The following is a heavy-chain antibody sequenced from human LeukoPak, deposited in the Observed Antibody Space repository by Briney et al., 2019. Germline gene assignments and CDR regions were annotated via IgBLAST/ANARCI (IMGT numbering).Heavy chain of an antibody. V-gene: IGHV3-7*01. CDR2: IRQDGSEK. CDR1: GFSYSSYW. CDR3: ARSEVGVQLLVHDAFDI. Sequence: GGSLRLSCAASGFSYSSYWMNWVRLAPEKGLEWVSDIRQDGSEKYYVDSVKGRFTISRDNAKKSLYLQMNSLSAEDPAGYLCARSEVGVQLLVHDAFDIWGAGTMVTVSS. J-gene: IGHJ3*02. D-gene: IGHD5-18*01.